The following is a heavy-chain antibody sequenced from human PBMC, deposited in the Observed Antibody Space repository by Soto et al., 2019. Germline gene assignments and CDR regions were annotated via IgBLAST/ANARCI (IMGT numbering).Heavy chain of an antibody. D-gene: IGHD2-21*01. CDR3: ARVAYGAYHFGS. V-gene: IGHV3-74*01. Sequence: EVQLVESGGGLVQPGGSLRLSCAASGFSFSSYWMHWVRQAPGEGLVWVSRINSDGSTRSYADSVKGRFTISRDNAKNTLFLQMNSLRAEDTAVFYWARVAYGAYHFGSWGQGTLVT. J-gene: IGHJ4*02. CDR1: GFSFSSYW. CDR2: INSDGSTR.